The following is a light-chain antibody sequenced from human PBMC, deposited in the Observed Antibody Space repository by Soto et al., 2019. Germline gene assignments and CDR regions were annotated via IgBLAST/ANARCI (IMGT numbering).Light chain of an antibody. CDR1: QVISTS. V-gene: IGKV1-9*01. CDR2: AAS. Sequence: DIQLTQSPSFLSPSIGESVTITCRSSQVISTSLAWYQVKPGKAHKLLIYAASTVESGVPSRFSATVSRTEFSITITSLQPEDFATYYCQQLFDSPSTFGQGTRLEIK. CDR3: QQLFDSPST. J-gene: IGKJ5*01.